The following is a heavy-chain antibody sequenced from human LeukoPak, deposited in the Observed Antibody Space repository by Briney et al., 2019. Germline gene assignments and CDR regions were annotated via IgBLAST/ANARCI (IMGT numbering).Heavy chain of an antibody. J-gene: IGHJ5*02. CDR1: GRSFSGYY. CDR2: INHSGIT. V-gene: IGHV4-34*01. Sequence: SETLSLTCAVYGRSFSGYYWTWIRQTPGKGLEWIGEINHSGITDYNPSLRSRVTISVDKSKNQFSLKLSSVTAADTAVYYCARDLDLSGQGTLVTVSS. CDR3: ARDLDL.